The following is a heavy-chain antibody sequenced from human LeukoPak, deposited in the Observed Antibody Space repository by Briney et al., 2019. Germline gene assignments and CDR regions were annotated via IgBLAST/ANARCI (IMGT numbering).Heavy chain of an antibody. D-gene: IGHD2-15*01. CDR1: GYTFTSYY. CDR2: INPSGGST. J-gene: IGHJ5*02. V-gene: IGHV1-46*01. CDR3: AAVVAALDGFDP. Sequence: ASVKVSCKASGYTFTSYYMHWVRQAPGQGLEWMGIINPSGGSTSYAQKFQGRVTMTRDTSTSTVYMELRSLRSDDTAVYYCAAVVAALDGFDPWGQGTLVTVSS.